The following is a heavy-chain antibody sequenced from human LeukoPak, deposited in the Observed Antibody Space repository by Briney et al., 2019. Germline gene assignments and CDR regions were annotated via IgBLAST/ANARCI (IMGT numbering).Heavy chain of an antibody. J-gene: IGHJ5*02. CDR2: IKPDGSAK. Sequence: GGSLRLSCAASGFTFSSYWMNWVRQAPGKGLEWVANIKPDGSAKWYVDSVKGRFTISRDNAKNSLYLQMNSLRAEDTAVYYCARAGGGRPFDPWGQGTLVTVSS. CDR3: ARAGGGRPFDP. V-gene: IGHV3-7*01. D-gene: IGHD3-16*01. CDR1: GFTFSSYW.